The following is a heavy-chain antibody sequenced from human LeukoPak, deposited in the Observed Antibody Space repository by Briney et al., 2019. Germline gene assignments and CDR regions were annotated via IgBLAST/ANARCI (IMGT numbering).Heavy chain of an antibody. V-gene: IGHV3-53*01. CDR2: IYSGGST. Sequence: GGSLRLSCAASGFTVSSNYMSWVRQAPGKGLEWVSVIYSGGSTYYADSVKGRFTISRDNSKNTLYLQMNSLRAEDTAVYYCARALGEVDSSALWGQGTMVTVSS. CDR1: GFTVSSNY. J-gene: IGHJ3*01. CDR3: ARALGEVDSSAL. D-gene: IGHD3-22*01.